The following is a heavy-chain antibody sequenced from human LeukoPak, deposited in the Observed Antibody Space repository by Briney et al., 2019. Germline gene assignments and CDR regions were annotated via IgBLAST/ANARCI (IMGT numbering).Heavy chain of an antibody. J-gene: IGHJ5*02. Sequence: SEKVSCKASGGTFSSYAISWVRQAPGQGLEWMGRIIPIFGTANYAQKFQGRVTITTDESTSAAYMELSSLRSEDTAVYYCARGGWYYYGSGSSNWFDPWGQGTLVTVPS. V-gene: IGHV1-69*05. D-gene: IGHD3-10*01. CDR3: ARGGWYYYGSGSSNWFDP. CDR2: IIPIFGTA. CDR1: GGTFSSYA.